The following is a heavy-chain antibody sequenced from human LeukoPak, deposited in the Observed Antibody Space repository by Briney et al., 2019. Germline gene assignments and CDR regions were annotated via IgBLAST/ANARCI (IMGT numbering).Heavy chain of an antibody. CDR2: ISTYNGNT. CDR1: GYSFTSYG. Sequence: ASVKVSCKVSGYSFTSYGMSWVRQAPGQGLEWMGWISTYNGNTNYAQKLQGRVTMTTDTSTSTAYMELRSLRSDDTAVYYCASRSGSTPYYIDYWGQGTLVTVPS. J-gene: IGHJ4*01. D-gene: IGHD3-3*01. CDR3: ASRSGSTPYYIDY. V-gene: IGHV1-18*01.